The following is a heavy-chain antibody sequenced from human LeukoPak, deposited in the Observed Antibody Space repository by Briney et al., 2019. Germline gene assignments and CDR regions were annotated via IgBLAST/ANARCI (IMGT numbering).Heavy chain of an antibody. V-gene: IGHV3-23*01. CDR1: GFTFSSFA. D-gene: IGHD3-10*01. CDR3: AKDPDYYGSESYLNY. Sequence: GGSLRLSCAVSGFTFSSFAMSWVRQAPGRGLEWISTISGSAGSTHYADSVKGRFTISRDNSKNTLYLQMNGLRAEDTAVYYCAKDPDYYGSESYLNYWGQGTLVTVSS. CDR2: ISGSAGST. J-gene: IGHJ4*02.